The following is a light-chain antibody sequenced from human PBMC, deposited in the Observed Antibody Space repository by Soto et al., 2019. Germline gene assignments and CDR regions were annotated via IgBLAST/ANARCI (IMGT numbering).Light chain of an antibody. CDR1: QSISSW. CDR2: KAS. V-gene: IGKV1-5*03. Sequence: DIQMTQSPSTLSASVGDRVTITCRASQSISSWLAWYQQKPGKAPKLLIYKASSLESGVPSRFSGSGSGTEFTLTISMLQPDDFANYYCQQYNSYSLCTFGQGTKVEIK. J-gene: IGKJ1*01. CDR3: QQYNSYSLCT.